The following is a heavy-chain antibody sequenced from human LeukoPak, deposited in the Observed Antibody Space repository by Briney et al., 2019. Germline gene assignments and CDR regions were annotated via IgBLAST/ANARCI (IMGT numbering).Heavy chain of an antibody. D-gene: IGHD5-12*01. J-gene: IGHJ6*03. V-gene: IGHV4-4*07. CDR2: IYTSGST. CDR1: GGSISSYY. CDR3: ARAPQEVATIHPDLRIDYYYYMDV. Sequence: PSETLSLTCTVSGGSISSYYWSWIRQPAGKGLEWIGRIYTSGSTNYNPSLKSRVTMSVDTSKNQFSLKLSSVTAADTAVYYCARAPQEVATIHPDLRIDYYYYMDVWGKGTTVTVSS.